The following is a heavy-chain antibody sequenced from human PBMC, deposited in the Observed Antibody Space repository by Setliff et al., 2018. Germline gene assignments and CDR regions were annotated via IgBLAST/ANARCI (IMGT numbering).Heavy chain of an antibody. Sequence: PSETLSLTCTVSGGSISSSSYYWGWIRQPPGKGLEWIGSIYYSGSTYYNPSLKSRVTISVDTSKNQFSLKLSSVTAADTAVYYCARVIANCSGGSCYPYYFDYWGQGTLVTVSS. CDR1: GGSISSSSYY. CDR3: ARVIANCSGGSCYPYYFDY. D-gene: IGHD2-15*01. CDR2: IYYSGST. V-gene: IGHV4-39*07. J-gene: IGHJ4*02.